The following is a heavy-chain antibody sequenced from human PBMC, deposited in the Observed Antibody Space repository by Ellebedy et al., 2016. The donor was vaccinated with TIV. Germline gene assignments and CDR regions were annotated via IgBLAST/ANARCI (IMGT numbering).Heavy chain of an antibody. Sequence: GESLKISCAASGFTFRDFAMNWVRHAPGKGLDWVSAISPSGDITYFADSVKGRFTISRDNFQNTLYLQMDSLRAEDTAVYYCARDLSPTGLRGYFHYWGQGTLVTVSS. D-gene: IGHD3-10*01. V-gene: IGHV3-23*01. CDR1: GFTFRDFA. CDR2: ISPSGDIT. CDR3: ARDLSPTGLRGYFHY. J-gene: IGHJ1*01.